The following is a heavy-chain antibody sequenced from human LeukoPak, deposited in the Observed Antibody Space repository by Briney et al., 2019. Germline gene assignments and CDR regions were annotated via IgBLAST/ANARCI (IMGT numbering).Heavy chain of an antibody. D-gene: IGHD3-22*01. CDR3: FSYFFYSCGPKKNY. CDR1: GGSFSGYY. J-gene: IGHJ4*02. CDR2: INHSGST. V-gene: IGHV4-34*01. Sequence: PSETLSLTCAVYGGSFSGYYWSWIRQPPGKGLEWIGEINHSGSTNYNPSLKSRVAISVDTSKKQFSLKLSSVTAADTAVYYCFSYFFYSCGPKKNYWGQGTLVTVSS.